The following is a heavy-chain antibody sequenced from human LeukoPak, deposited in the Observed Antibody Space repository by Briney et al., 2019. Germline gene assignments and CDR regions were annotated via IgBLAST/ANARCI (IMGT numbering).Heavy chain of an antibody. J-gene: IGHJ4*02. V-gene: IGHV3-11*01. CDR3: ARDYQRQLYLYYFDY. D-gene: IGHD2-2*01. CDR2: ISSSGSTI. CDR1: GFTFSNNW. Sequence: GGSLRLSCAASGFTFSNNWMSWIRQAPGKGLEWVSYISSSGSTIYYADSVKGRFTISRDNAKNSLYLQMNSLRAEDTAVYYCARDYQRQLYLYYFDYWGQGTLVTVSS.